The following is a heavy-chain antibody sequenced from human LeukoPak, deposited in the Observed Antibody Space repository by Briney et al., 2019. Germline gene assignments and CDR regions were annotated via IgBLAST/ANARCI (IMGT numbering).Heavy chain of an antibody. CDR1: GFTVSNNA. J-gene: IGHJ4*02. CDR3: AKGGRGSSYGFDF. D-gene: IGHD2-15*01. Sequence: GGSLRLSCTASGFTVSNNAMSLVRQAPGKGLEWVSAISGSGGSTYYADSVKGRFTVSRDNSKNTLYLQMNSLRAEDTAVYHCAKGGRGSSYGFDFWGQGTLVTVSS. CDR2: ISGSGGST. V-gene: IGHV3-23*01.